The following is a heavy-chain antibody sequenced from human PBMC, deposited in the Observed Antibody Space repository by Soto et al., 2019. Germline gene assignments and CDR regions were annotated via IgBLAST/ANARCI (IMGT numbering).Heavy chain of an antibody. Sequence: SETLSLTCAVSGGSISTINWWTWVRQPPGKGLDWIGEIYQTGSTSYNPSLESRVTISIDKSKNQFSLKLRSVTAADTAVYYCARVSSRSAFGMDVWGQGATVTVSS. CDR2: IYQTGST. V-gene: IGHV4-4*02. CDR3: ARVSSRSAFGMDV. J-gene: IGHJ6*02. CDR1: GGSISTINW. D-gene: IGHD6-6*01.